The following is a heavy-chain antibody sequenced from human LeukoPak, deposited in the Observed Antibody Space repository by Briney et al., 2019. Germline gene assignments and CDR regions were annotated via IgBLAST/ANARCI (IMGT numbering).Heavy chain of an antibody. V-gene: IGHV3-66*01. J-gene: IGHJ4*02. CDR3: ARDPPAVATNTYG. CDR1: GVTVGNNY. CDR2: IYSGGTT. D-gene: IGHD6-13*01. Sequence: SGGSLRLSCAASGVTVGNNYMHWVRQAPGKGLEWVSLIYSGGTTHHADSVKGRFTISRDNSKNTPYLQMNNLRVDDTAVYYCARDPPAVATNTYGWGQGTLVTVSA.